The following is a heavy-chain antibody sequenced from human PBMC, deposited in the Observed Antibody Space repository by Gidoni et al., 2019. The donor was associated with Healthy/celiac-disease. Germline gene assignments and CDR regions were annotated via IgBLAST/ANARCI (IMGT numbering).Heavy chain of an antibody. D-gene: IGHD3-16*02. CDR3: ARDAGGYDYIWGSYRLEGFDY. J-gene: IGHJ4*02. Sequence: EVQLVASGGGLVTPGGSLSLSCAASGFTFISYSLNWFRQAPGKGLEWVSSISSSSSYIYYADSVKGRFTISRDNAKNSLYLQMNSLRAEDTAVYYCARDAGGYDYIWGSYRLEGFDYWGQGTLVTVSS. CDR1: GFTFISYS. CDR2: ISSSSSYI. V-gene: IGHV3-21*01.